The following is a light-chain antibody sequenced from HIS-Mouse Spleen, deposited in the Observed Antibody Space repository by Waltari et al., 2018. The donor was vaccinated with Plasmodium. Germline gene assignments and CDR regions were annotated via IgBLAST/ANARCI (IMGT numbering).Light chain of an antibody. J-gene: IGKJ2*01. Sequence: IVLTQSPGTLSLSPGVRATLSCRASQSFSSSYLAGYQQKPGQAARLRIYGASSRATGIPDRFSGSGSGTDFTLTISRLEPEDFAVYYCQQYGSSPYTFGQGTKLEIK. V-gene: IGKV3-20*01. CDR3: QQYGSSPYT. CDR1: QSFSSSY. CDR2: GAS.